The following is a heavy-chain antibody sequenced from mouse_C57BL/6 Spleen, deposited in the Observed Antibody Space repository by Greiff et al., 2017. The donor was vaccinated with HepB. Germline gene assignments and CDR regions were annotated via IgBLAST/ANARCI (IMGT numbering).Heavy chain of an antibody. CDR3: ARPTVVGHWYFDV. D-gene: IGHD1-1*01. J-gene: IGHJ1*03. Sequence: QVQLQQPGAELVRPGSSVKLSCKASGYTFTSYWMHWVKQRPIQGLEWIGNIDPSDSETHYNQKFKDKATLTVDKSSSTAYMQLSSLTSEDSAVYYCARPTVVGHWYFDVWGTGTTVTVSS. CDR2: IDPSDSET. CDR1: GYTFTSYW. V-gene: IGHV1-52*01.